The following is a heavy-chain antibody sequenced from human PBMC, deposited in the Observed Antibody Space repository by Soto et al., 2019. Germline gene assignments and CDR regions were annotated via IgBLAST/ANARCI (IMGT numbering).Heavy chain of an antibody. J-gene: IGHJ4*02. D-gene: IGHD6-19*01. Sequence: PGGSLRLSCAASGFTFSNAWMSWVRQAPGKGLEWVGRIKSKTDGGTTDYAAPVKGRFTISRDDSKNTLYLQMNSLKTEDTAVYYCTTDQFPALYSSGWYGGWGQGTLVTVSS. V-gene: IGHV3-15*01. CDR1: GFTFSNAW. CDR2: IKSKTDGGTT. CDR3: TTDQFPALYSSGWYGG.